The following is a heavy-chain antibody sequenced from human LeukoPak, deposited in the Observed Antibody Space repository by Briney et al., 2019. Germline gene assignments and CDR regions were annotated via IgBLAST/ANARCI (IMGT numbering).Heavy chain of an antibody. CDR1: GFTFSSYG. V-gene: IGHV3-30*02. Sequence: GGSLRLSYAASGFTFSSYGMHWVRQAPGKGLEWVAFIRYDGSNKYYADSVKGRFTISRDNSKNTLYLQMNSLRAEDTAVYYCAKFLPTHIVVANYYFDYWGQGTLVTVSS. CDR3: AKFLPTHIVVANYYFDY. J-gene: IGHJ4*02. CDR2: IRYDGSNK. D-gene: IGHD2-21*01.